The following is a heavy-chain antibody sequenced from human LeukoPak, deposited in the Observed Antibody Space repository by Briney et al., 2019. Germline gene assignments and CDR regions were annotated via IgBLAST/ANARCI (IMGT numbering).Heavy chain of an antibody. CDR1: GGSISSGGYS. Sequence: SETLSLTCAVSGGSISSGGYSWSWIRQPPGKGLEWIGYIYHSGSTYYNPSLKSRVTISVDRSKNQFSLKLSSVTAADTAVYYCARGNSGSYGYWGQGTLVTVSS. V-gene: IGHV4-30-2*01. J-gene: IGHJ4*02. CDR2: IYHSGST. CDR3: ARGNSGSYGY. D-gene: IGHD1-26*01.